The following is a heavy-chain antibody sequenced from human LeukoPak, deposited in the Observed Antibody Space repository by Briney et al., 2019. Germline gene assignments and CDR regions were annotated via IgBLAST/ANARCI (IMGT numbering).Heavy chain of an antibody. V-gene: IGHV1-2*02. Sequence: ASVKVSCKASGYTFTGYYMHWVRQAPGQGLEWMGWINPNSGGTNYAQKFQGRVTMTRDTSISTAYMELSRLRSDDTAVYYCATTGGYCSSTSCCGYDPWGQGTLVTVSS. D-gene: IGHD2-2*01. CDR1: GYTFTGYY. CDR3: ATTGGYCSSTSCCGYDP. J-gene: IGHJ5*02. CDR2: INPNSGGT.